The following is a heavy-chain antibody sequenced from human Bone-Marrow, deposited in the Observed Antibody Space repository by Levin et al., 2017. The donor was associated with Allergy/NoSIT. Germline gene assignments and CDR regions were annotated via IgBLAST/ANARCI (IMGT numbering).Heavy chain of an antibody. D-gene: IGHD3-16*01. J-gene: IGHJ6*02. CDR2: IYWNGDTL. V-gene: IGHV3-9*01. Sequence: GGSLRLSCAASVFTFDDFVLHWVRQVPGKGLEWVSGIYWNGDTLGYADSVTGRFTISRDNAKNSLYLQMKSLRPEDTALYYCVKDLGGGAMDVWGQGTTVTVSS. CDR1: VFTFDDFV. CDR3: VKDLGGGAMDV.